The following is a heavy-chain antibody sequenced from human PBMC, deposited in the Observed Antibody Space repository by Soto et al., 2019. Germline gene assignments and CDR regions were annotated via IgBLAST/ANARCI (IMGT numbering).Heavy chain of an antibody. J-gene: IGHJ5*02. CDR1: GGSISSYY. CDR2: IYYSGST. V-gene: IGHV4-59*01. D-gene: IGHD2-15*01. Sequence: SEILSLTCTVSGGSISSYYWSWIRQPPGKGLEWIGYIYYSGSTNYNPSLKSRVTISVDTSKNQFSLKLSSVTAADTAVYYCARGGSIVVVVAATSDNWFDPWGQGTLVTVSS. CDR3: ARGGSIVVVVAATSDNWFDP.